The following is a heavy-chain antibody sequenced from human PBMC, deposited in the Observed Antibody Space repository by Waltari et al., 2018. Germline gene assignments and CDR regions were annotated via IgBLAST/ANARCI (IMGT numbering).Heavy chain of an antibody. D-gene: IGHD3-3*01. CDR3: ARAITIFGVVTVPGY. J-gene: IGHJ4*02. CDR1: GSTFSSYA. CDR2: ISYDGSNK. V-gene: IGHV3-30-3*01. Sequence: QVQLVESGGGVVPPGRSLRLSCAASGSTFSSYAMHWVRQAPGKGLEWVAVISYDGSNKYYADSVKGRFTISRDNSKNTLYLQMNSLRAEDTAVYYCARAITIFGVVTVPGYWGQGTLVTVSS.